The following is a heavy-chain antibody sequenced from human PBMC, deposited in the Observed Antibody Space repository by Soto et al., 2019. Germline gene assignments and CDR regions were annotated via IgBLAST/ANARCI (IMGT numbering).Heavy chain of an antibody. CDR2: INAGNGNT. D-gene: IGHD2-8*02. CDR3: ASWSRTQYYYGMDV. CDR1: EYTFTSYA. Sequence: ASVKVSCKASEYTFTSYAMHWVRQAPGQRLEWMGWINAGNGNTKYSQKSQGRVTITRDTSASTAYMELSSLRSEDTAVYYCASWSRTQYYYGMDVWGQGTTVTVSS. J-gene: IGHJ6*02. V-gene: IGHV1-3*01.